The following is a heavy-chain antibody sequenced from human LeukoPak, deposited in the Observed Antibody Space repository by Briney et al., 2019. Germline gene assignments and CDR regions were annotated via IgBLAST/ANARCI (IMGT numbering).Heavy chain of an antibody. D-gene: IGHD3-10*01. CDR1: GFTLSNYW. CDR3: AKANYQNGSGIYTDY. Sequence: QPGGSLRLSCAASGFTLSNYWMHWVRQAPGKGLVWVSRINSDGSSTSHADSVKGRFTISRDNSKNTLYLQMNSLRAEDTAVYYCAKANYQNGSGIYTDYWGQGTLVTVSS. CDR2: INSDGSST. J-gene: IGHJ4*02. V-gene: IGHV3-74*01.